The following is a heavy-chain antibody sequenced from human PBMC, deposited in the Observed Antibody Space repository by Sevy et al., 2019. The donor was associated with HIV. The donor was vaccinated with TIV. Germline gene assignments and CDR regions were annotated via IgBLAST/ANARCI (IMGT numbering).Heavy chain of an antibody. CDR2: IRNKADSYTT. D-gene: IGHD6-13*01. CDR1: GFTFSDHY. V-gene: IGHV3-72*01. Sequence: GGSLRLSCAASGFTFSDHYMEWVRQAPGKGLEWVGRIRNKADSYTTEYAATVKGRFTISRDDSKNSLYLRMNSLKTEDTAVYYCATHAGIAAAGRVFDYWGHGTLVTVSS. J-gene: IGHJ4*01. CDR3: ATHAGIAAAGRVFDY.